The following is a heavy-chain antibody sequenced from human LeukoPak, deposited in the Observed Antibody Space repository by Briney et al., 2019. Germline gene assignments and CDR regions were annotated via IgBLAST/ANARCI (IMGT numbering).Heavy chain of an antibody. Sequence: ASVKVSCKASGYTFTSYDINWVRQATGQGLEWMGWMNPNSGNKGNAQKFQGRVTMTRNTSISTAYMELSSLRSEDTAVYYCVRGNVVVPAAPADYYYYYMDVWGKGTTVTVSS. J-gene: IGHJ6*03. CDR3: VRGNVVVPAAPADYYYYYMDV. CDR2: MNPNSGNK. D-gene: IGHD2-2*01. CDR1: GYTFTSYD. V-gene: IGHV1-8*01.